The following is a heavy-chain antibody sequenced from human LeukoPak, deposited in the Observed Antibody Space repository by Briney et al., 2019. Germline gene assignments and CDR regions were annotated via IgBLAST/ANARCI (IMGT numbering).Heavy chain of an antibody. J-gene: IGHJ5*02. Sequence: ASVKVSCKASGNTFSSYDINWVRQATGQELEWMGWMNPYSGNTDYAQKFQGRVTMTRNTSISTAYMELSNLRSEDTAVYYCARGLKSSSSYDFWSGYPPFDPWGQGTLVTVSS. CDR3: ARGLKSSSSYDFWSGYPPFDP. V-gene: IGHV1-8*01. CDR1: GNTFSSYD. D-gene: IGHD3-3*01. CDR2: MNPYSGNT.